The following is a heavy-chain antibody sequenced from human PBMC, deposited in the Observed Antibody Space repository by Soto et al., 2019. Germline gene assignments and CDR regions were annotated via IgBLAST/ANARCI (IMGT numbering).Heavy chain of an antibody. V-gene: IGHV1-46*01. CDR1: GYTFTRYY. J-gene: IGHJ4*02. Sequence: ASVKVSCKASGYTFTRYYMHWVRQAPGQGLEWMGIINPSGGSTSYAQKFQGRVTMTRDTSTSTVYMELSSLRSEDTAVYYCARDIVPTRFDYWGQGTLVTAPQ. D-gene: IGHD1-26*01. CDR3: ARDIVPTRFDY. CDR2: INPSGGST.